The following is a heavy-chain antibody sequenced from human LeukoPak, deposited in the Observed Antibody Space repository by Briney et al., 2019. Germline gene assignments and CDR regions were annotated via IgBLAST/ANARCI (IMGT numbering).Heavy chain of an antibody. D-gene: IGHD3-10*01. V-gene: IGHV3-11*01. Sequence: GGSLRLSCAASGFTFSDYYMSWIRQAPGKGREWVSYISSSGSTIYYADSVKGRFTISRDNAKNSLYLQMTRLRAEDTAVYYCARDWSTMVRGVSYYYYGMDVWGQGTTVTVSS. J-gene: IGHJ6*02. CDR2: ISSSGSTI. CDR3: ARDWSTMVRGVSYYYYGMDV. CDR1: GFTFSDYY.